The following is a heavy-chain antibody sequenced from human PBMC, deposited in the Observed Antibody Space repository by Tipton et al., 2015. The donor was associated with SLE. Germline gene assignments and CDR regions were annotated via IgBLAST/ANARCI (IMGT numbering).Heavy chain of an antibody. V-gene: IGHV1-2*06. D-gene: IGHD2-15*01. CDR1: GYTFTDFF. Sequence: QLVQSGAEVKKPGASVKVSCKASGYTFTDFFIHWVRQAPGQGLEWMGRMNPNSGAATYAQKFQGRVTMTRDASIGTAYMELSRLTSDDTAVYYCARRVLVVAASLYDIWGQGTMVTVSS. CDR2: MNPNSGAA. J-gene: IGHJ3*02. CDR3: ARRVLVVAASLYDI.